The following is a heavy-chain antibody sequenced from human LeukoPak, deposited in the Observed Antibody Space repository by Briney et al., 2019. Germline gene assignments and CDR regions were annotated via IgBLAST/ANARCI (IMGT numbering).Heavy chain of an antibody. Sequence: SETLSLTCTVSGGSISSSSYYWGWIRQPPGKGLEWIGSIYYSGSTYYNPSLKSRVTISVDTPKNQFSMQLTSVTAADTAVYYCARDRGGATLRSFDIWGQGTMVTVSS. CDR2: IYYSGST. CDR3: ARDRGGATLRSFDI. CDR1: GGSISSSSYY. J-gene: IGHJ3*02. D-gene: IGHD1-26*01. V-gene: IGHV4-39*07.